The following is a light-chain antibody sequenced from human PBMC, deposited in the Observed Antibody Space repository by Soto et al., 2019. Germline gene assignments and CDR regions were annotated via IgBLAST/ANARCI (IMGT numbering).Light chain of an antibody. CDR1: QGISNY. CDR3: RNYNSEPIN. J-gene: IGKJ5*01. CDR2: AAS. V-gene: IGKV1-27*01. Sequence: DIQMTQSPSSLSASVGDRVTITCLASQGISNYLVWYQQKPGKVPKLLIYAASTLQSGVPSRFSGSGSGTDFTLTISSLQPEDVATYYCRNYNSEPINCGQGGRLEIK.